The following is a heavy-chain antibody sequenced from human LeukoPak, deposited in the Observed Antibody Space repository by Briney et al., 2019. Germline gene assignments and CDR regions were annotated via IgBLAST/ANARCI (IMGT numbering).Heavy chain of an antibody. J-gene: IGHJ5*02. CDR1: GGSFNSYY. V-gene: IGHV4-34*01. Sequence: SETLSLTCAVYGGSFNSYYWSWIRQPPGKGLEWIGEINHSGSTNYNPSLKSRVTISVDTSTNQFSLKVSSVSAADTAMYYCARTVRGPWGQGTLVTVSS. CDR3: ARTVRGP. CDR2: INHSGST. D-gene: IGHD4-11*01.